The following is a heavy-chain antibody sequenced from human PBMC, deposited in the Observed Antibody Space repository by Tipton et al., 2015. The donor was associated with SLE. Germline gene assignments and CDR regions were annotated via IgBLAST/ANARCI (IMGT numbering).Heavy chain of an antibody. Sequence: TLSLTCAVSGHSISSGYYWGWIRQPPGKGLEWIGSIYHSGSTYYNPSLKSRVTISVDTSKNQFSLKLSSVTAADTAVYYCARDHYNFWSGLYGMDVWGQGTTVTVSS. V-gene: IGHV4-38-2*02. CDR1: GHSISSGYY. D-gene: IGHD3-3*01. CDR2: IYHSGST. J-gene: IGHJ6*02. CDR3: ARDHYNFWSGLYGMDV.